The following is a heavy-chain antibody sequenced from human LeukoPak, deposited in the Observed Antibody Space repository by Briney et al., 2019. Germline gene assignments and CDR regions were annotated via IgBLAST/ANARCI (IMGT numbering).Heavy chain of an antibody. J-gene: IGHJ4*02. Sequence: SETLSLTCTVSGGSISSGDYYWSWIRQPPGKGLEWIGYIYYSGSTYYSPSLKSRVTISVDTSKNQVSLKLSSVTAADTAVYYCARVDIVVVPAAIDYWGQGTLVTVSS. CDR1: GGSISSGDYY. CDR2: IYYSGST. V-gene: IGHV4-30-4*01. D-gene: IGHD2-2*01. CDR3: ARVDIVVVPAAIDY.